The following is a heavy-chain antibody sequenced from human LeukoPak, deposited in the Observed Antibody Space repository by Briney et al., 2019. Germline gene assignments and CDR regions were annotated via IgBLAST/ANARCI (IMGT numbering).Heavy chain of an antibody. J-gene: IGHJ4*02. CDR2: ISGSGGST. D-gene: IGHD6-19*01. Sequence: GGSLRLSCAASGFTFSSYAMSWVRQAPGKGLEWVSAISGSGGSTYYADSVKGRFTISRDNSKNTLYLQMNSLRAEDTAVYYCAKDRGLYSSGWPLDYWGQGTLVTVSS. V-gene: IGHV3-23*01. CDR1: GFTFSSYA. CDR3: AKDRGLYSSGWPLDY.